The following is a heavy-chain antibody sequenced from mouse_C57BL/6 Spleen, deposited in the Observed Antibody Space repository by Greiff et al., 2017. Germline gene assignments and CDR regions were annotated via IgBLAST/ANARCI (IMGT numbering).Heavy chain of an antibody. CDR1: GYSFTGYY. CDR3: ARKAQAFAY. D-gene: IGHD3-2*02. Sequence: VQLQQSGPELVKPGASVKISCKASGYSFTGYYMNWVKQSPEKSLEWIGEINPSTGGTTYNQKFKAKATLTVDESSSTAYMQLKSLTSEDSAVYYCARKAQAFAYWGQGTLVTVSA. CDR2: INPSTGGT. V-gene: IGHV1-42*01. J-gene: IGHJ3*01.